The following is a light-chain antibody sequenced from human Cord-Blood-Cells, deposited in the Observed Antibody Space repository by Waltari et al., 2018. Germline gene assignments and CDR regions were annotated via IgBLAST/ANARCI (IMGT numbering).Light chain of an antibody. V-gene: IGLV2-23*01. J-gene: IGLJ3*02. CDR3: CSYAGSSTWV. CDR2: EGS. Sequence: QSALTQPASVSGSPGQSITISCTGTSSDVGSYNLVSWYQQHPGKDPKLMIYEGSKRPSGVSKRFSGSKSGNTASLTISGLQAEDEADYYCCSYAGSSTWVFGGGTKLTVL. CDR1: SSDVGSYNL.